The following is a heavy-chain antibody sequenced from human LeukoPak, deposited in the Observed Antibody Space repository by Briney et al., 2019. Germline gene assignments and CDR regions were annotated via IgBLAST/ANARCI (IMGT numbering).Heavy chain of an antibody. V-gene: IGHV3-48*03. Sequence: GGSLRLSCAASGFTFSSYEMNWVRQAPGKGLEWVSYISSSSSTIYYADSVKGRFTISRDNAKNSLYLQMNSLRAEDTAVYYCARDPVTIFGVVHYYMDVWGKGTTVTVSS. CDR1: GFTFSSYE. CDR2: ISSSSSTI. D-gene: IGHD3-3*01. CDR3: ARDPVTIFGVVHYYMDV. J-gene: IGHJ6*03.